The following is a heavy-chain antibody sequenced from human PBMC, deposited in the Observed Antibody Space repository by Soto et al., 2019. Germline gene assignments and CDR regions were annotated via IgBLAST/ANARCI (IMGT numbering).Heavy chain of an antibody. V-gene: IGHV4-59*01. CDR3: AGRRYSSSNNWFDP. CDR1: GGSISSYY. Sequence: TSETLSLTCTVSGGSISSYYWSWIRQPPGKGLEWIGYIYYSGSTNYNPSLKSRVTISVDTSKNQFSLKLSSLTAADTAVYYCAGRRYSSSNNWFDPWGQVTLGTVSS. CDR2: IYYSGST. J-gene: IGHJ5*02. D-gene: IGHD6-6*01.